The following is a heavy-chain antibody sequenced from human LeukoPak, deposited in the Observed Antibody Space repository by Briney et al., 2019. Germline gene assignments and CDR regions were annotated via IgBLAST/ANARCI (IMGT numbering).Heavy chain of an antibody. CDR3: ARGVVVVVAATGKYYYYYMDV. Sequence: ASVTVSCKASGGTFSSYAISWVRQAPGQGLEWMGGIIPIFGTANYAQKFQGRVTITADESTSTAYMELSSLRSEDTAVYYCARGVVVVVAATGKYYYYYMDVWGKGTTVTISS. V-gene: IGHV1-69*13. J-gene: IGHJ6*03. D-gene: IGHD2-15*01. CDR2: IIPIFGTA. CDR1: GGTFSSYA.